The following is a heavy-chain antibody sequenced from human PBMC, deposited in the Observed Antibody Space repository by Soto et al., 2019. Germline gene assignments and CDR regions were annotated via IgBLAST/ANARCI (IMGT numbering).Heavy chain of an antibody. D-gene: IGHD3-22*01. V-gene: IGHV1-24*01. J-gene: IGHJ4*01. CDR3: ARSGDSSGRDRLDY. CDR1: GYTLTELS. Sequence: ASVKVSCKVSGYTLTELSMHWVRQAPGKGLEWMGGFDPEDGETIYAQKFQGRVTMTRDTSTSTVYMELSSLRSEDTAVYYCARSGDSSGRDRLDYWG. CDR2: FDPEDGET.